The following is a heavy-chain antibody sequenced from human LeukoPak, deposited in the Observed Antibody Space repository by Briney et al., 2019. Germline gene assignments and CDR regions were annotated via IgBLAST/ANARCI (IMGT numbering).Heavy chain of an antibody. Sequence: PGGSLRLSCAASGFTFSSYAMSWVRQAPGKGLEWVSGISGSGGNIYYADSVKGRFTISRDNSRNTLYLQMSSLRAEDTAVYYCAKTFTMDDSRWGQGTLVTVSS. D-gene: IGHD3-10*01. CDR3: AKTFTMDDSR. CDR1: GFTFSSYA. CDR2: ISGSGGNI. V-gene: IGHV3-23*01. J-gene: IGHJ4*02.